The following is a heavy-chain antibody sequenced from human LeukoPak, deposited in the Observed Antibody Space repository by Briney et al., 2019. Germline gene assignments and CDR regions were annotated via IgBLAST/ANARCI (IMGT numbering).Heavy chain of an antibody. CDR2: TCYTGIT. CDR1: GGSISSSSDN. D-gene: IGHD4-23*01. CDR3: ARQGRATVVMYMDD. V-gene: IGHV4-39*01. J-gene: IGHJ6*03. Sequence: PSETLSLTCSVSGGSISSSSDNWGWIRQPPGKGLEWIGSTCYTGITYYNPSLMSRVTMSVDTSKNQFSLRLTSVTAADTAMYYCARQGRATVVMYMDDWGKGTTVTVSS.